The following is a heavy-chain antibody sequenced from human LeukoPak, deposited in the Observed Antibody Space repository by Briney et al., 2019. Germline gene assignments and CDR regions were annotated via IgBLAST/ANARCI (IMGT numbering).Heavy chain of an antibody. CDR3: ARDKGKYSGSYPLDY. V-gene: IGHV1-2*02. J-gene: IGHJ4*02. Sequence: GASVKVSCTSSGYTFTGYYMHWVRQAPGQGLEWMGWINPNSGGTNYAQKFQGRVTMTRDTSISTAYMELSRLRSDDTAVYYCARDKGKYSGSYPLDYWGQGTLVTVSS. D-gene: IGHD1-26*01. CDR1: GYTFTGYY. CDR2: INPNSGGT.